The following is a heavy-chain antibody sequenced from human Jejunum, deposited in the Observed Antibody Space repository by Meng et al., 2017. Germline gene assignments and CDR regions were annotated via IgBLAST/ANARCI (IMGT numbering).Heavy chain of an antibody. D-gene: IGHD3-10*01. J-gene: IGHJ6*02. CDR2: VYISGST. Sequence: SETLSLTCTVSGGSVSSYHWSWIRQPAGRGPEWIGRVYISGSTNYNPSLKSRVTMSVDTSNNQFSLKLSSVTAADTAVYYCARDWGVTMVRGVIGRGMDVWGQGTTVTVSS. CDR1: GGSVSSYH. CDR3: ARDWGVTMVRGVIGRGMDV. V-gene: IGHV4-4*07.